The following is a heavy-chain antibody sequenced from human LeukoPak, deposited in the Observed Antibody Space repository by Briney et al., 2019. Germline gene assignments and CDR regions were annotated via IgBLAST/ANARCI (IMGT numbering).Heavy chain of an antibody. V-gene: IGHV1-18*01. CDR2: ISAYNGNT. CDR1: GYTFTSYG. D-gene: IGHD2-2*01. Sequence: ASVKVSCKASGYTFTSYGISWVRQAPGQGLEWMGWISAYNGNTNYAHKLQGRVTMTTDTSTSTAYMELRSLRSDDTAVYYCARDRVYCSSTSCPPPGWFDPWGQGTLVTVSS. J-gene: IGHJ5*02. CDR3: ARDRVYCSSTSCPPPGWFDP.